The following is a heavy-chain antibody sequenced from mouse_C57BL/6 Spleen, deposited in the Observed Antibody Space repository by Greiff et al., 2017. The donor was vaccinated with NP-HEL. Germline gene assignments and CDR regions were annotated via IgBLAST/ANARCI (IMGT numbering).Heavy chain of an antibody. Sequence: QVQLQQPGAELVKPGASVKLSCKASGYTFTSYWMHWVKQRPGQGLEWIGMIHPNSGSTNYNEKFKSKATLTVDKSSSTAYMQLSSLTSEDSAVYYCARRAIYYDYLPYAMDYWGQGTSVTVSS. CDR3: ARRAIYYDYLPYAMDY. CDR1: GYTFTSYW. V-gene: IGHV1-64*01. CDR2: IHPNSGST. J-gene: IGHJ4*01. D-gene: IGHD2-4*01.